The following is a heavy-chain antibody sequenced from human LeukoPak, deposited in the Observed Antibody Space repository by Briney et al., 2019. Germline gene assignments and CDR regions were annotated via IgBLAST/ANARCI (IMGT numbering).Heavy chain of an antibody. CDR2: ISSSSSTI. J-gene: IGHJ4*02. V-gene: IGHV3-48*02. D-gene: IGHD2-15*01. CDR1: GFTFSSYS. Sequence: GGSLRLSCAASGFTFSSYSMNWVRQAPGKGLEWVSYISSSSSTIYYADSVKGRFTISRDNAKNSLYLQMNSLRDEDTAVYYCARSSPYCSGGSCFDYWGQRTLVTVSS. CDR3: ARSSPYCSGGSCFDY.